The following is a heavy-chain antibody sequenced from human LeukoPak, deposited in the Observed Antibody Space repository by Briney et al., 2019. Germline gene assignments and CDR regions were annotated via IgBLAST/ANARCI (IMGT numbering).Heavy chain of an antibody. CDR1: GFTFSDYY. V-gene: IGHV3-11*01. Sequence: GGSLRLSCAASGFTFSDYYMSWIRQAPGKGLEWVSYISSSGSTIYYADSVKGRFTISRDNAKNSLYLQMNSLRAEDTAVYYCARDLRMFPPRYDYWGQGTLVTASS. D-gene: IGHD3-10*02. CDR3: ARDLRMFPPRYDY. CDR2: ISSSGSTI. J-gene: IGHJ4*02.